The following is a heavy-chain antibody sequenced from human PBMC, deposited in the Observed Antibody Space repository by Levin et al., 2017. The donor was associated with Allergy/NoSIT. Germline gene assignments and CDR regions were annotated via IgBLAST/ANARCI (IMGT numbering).Heavy chain of an antibody. CDR3: ASRAALAAELGKTNNWFDP. Sequence: TASETLSLTCTVSGGSINSGYYFWSWIRQPPGKGLEWIGYIYYSGNTYYSPSLKSRVTISMDTSENQFSLNLSSVTAADTAVYYCASRAALAAELGKTNNWFDPWGQGTLVTVSS. CDR2: IYYSGNT. D-gene: IGHD7-27*01. CDR1: GGSINSGYYF. V-gene: IGHV4-30-4*01. J-gene: IGHJ5*02.